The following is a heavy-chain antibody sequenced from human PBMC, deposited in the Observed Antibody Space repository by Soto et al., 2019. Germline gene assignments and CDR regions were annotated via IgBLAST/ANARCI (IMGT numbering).Heavy chain of an antibody. CDR3: AKGGPDGFCSGGRCDFDY. D-gene: IGHD2-15*01. J-gene: IGHJ4*02. CDR1: GFTFDDYA. Sequence: DVQLVESGGGLVQPGRSLRLSCAASGFTFDDYAMHWVRRVPGKGLEWVSSISWNSNIIGYADSVKGRFTISRDNAKNSLYLQMNSLRPEDTALYYCAKGGPDGFCSGGRCDFDYWGQGTLVTVSS. V-gene: IGHV3-9*01. CDR2: ISWNSNII.